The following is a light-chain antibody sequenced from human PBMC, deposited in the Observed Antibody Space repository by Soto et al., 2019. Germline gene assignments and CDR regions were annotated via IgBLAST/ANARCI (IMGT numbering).Light chain of an antibody. V-gene: IGKV1-5*03. Sequence: DIQMTQSPSTLSASVGDRVTITCRASQSIIGCLAWYQQKPGKAPKLLIYKASSLESGVPSRFSGSGSGTEFTLTISSLQPDDFATYYCQQYNDYPWTFGQGTKVEIK. CDR1: QSIIGC. CDR3: QQYNDYPWT. CDR2: KAS. J-gene: IGKJ1*01.